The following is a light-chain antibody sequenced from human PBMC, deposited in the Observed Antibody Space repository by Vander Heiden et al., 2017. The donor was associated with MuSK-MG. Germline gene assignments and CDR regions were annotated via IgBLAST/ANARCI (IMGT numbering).Light chain of an antibody. CDR3: QQFNSYPFT. V-gene: IGKV1-13*02. J-gene: IGKJ3*01. Sequence: AIQLTQSPSSLSASVGDRVTITCRASQGISSALAWYQQKPGKAPKLLIYDASSLESGVPSRFSGSGSGTDFTLTISILHTEDFATYYCQQFNSYPFTFGHGTKVDIK. CDR1: QGISSA. CDR2: DAS.